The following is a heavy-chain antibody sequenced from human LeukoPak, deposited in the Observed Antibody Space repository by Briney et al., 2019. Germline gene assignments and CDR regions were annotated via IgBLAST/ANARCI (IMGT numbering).Heavy chain of an antibody. J-gene: IGHJ4*02. CDR2: ISSSSSYI. CDR1: GFTFSSYS. D-gene: IGHD6-13*01. Sequence: PGGSLRLFCAASGFTFSSYSMNWVRQAPGKGLEWVSSISSSSSYIYYADSVKGRFTISRDNAKNSLYLQMNSLRAEDTAVYYCARDLIVAAAAPWKDYWGQGTLVTVSS. V-gene: IGHV3-21*01. CDR3: ARDLIVAAAAPWKDY.